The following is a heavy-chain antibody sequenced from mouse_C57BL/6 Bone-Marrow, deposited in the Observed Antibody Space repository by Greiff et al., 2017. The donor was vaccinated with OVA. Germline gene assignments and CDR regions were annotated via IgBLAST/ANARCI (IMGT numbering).Heavy chain of an antibody. CDR1: GFTFTDYY. CDR2: IRNKANGYTT. J-gene: IGHJ1*03. V-gene: IGHV7-3*01. Sequence: EVQGVESGGGLVQPGGSLSLSCAASGFTFTDYYMSWVRQPPGKALEWLGFIRNKANGYTTEYSASVKGRFTISRDNSQIILYLQMNALRAEDSATYYCARWFGYWYFDVWGTGTTVTVSS. CDR3: ARWFGYWYFDV.